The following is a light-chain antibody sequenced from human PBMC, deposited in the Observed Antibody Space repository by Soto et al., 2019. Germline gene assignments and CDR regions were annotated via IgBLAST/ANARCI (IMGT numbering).Light chain of an antibody. CDR1: SSDVGSYNL. J-gene: IGLJ2*01. V-gene: IGLV2-23*02. Sequence: QSALTQPASVSGSPGQSITISCTGTSSDVGSYNLVSWYQQHPRKAPKVLIYEVSERPSGVSNRFSGCKSGNTASLTISGRQAEDEAEYYCCSYAGSRTHVLFGGGTKLTVL. CDR3: CSYAGSRTHVL. CDR2: EVS.